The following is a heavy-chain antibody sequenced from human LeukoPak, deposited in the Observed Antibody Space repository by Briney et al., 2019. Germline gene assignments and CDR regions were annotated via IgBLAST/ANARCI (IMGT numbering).Heavy chain of an antibody. V-gene: IGHV3-7*01. J-gene: IGHJ6*03. Sequence: GGPLRLSCAASGFTFSSYWMSWVRQAPGKGLEWVANIKQDGSEKYYVDSVKGRFTISRDNAKNSLYLQMNSLRAEDTAVYYCARDRSTSCCHYYYYYMDVWGKGTTVTVSS. CDR3: ARDRSTSCCHYYYYYMDV. CDR2: IKQDGSEK. D-gene: IGHD2-2*01. CDR1: GFTFSSYW.